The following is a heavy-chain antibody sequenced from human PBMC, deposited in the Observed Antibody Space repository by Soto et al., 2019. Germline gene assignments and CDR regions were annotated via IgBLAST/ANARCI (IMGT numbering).Heavy chain of an antibody. CDR2: ISSLSTYI. V-gene: IGHV3-21*06. CDR1: GFTFSDYT. J-gene: IGHJ5*02. Sequence: GGSLRLSCAASGFTFSDYTMNWVRQAPGKGLEWVSSISSLSTYIYYADSLKGRFTISRDNAKYSLYLQMNRLRAEDTAIYYCARGPPSLCSSTRRQPKWLDPWGQGTLVTGSS. CDR3: ARGPPSLCSSTRRQPKWLDP. D-gene: IGHD2-2*01.